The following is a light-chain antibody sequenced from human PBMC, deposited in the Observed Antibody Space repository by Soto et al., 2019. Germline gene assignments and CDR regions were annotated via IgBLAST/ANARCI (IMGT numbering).Light chain of an antibody. Sequence: QSALPQPASVSVSPGQSITISCTGTSSDVGGFNYVSWYQHYPGEAPKHLIYEVSNRPSGVSSRFSGYKSGNTASLTISGLQADDEGDYYCSSFTTSNTWVFGGGTKLTVL. J-gene: IGLJ3*02. CDR3: SSFTTSNTWV. CDR1: SSDVGGFNY. CDR2: EVS. V-gene: IGLV2-14*01.